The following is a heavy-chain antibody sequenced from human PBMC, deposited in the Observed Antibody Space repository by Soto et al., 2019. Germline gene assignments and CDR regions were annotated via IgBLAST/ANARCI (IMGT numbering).Heavy chain of an antibody. Sequence: QVQLVESGGGLVKPGVSLRLSCAASGIVFSDYMSWVRQAPWKGLEWLSYISGSGRTIYSADSVKGRFTISRDNATTSRYLRMNNVRTEDTSVYYGARLPLPWGWFDPWGQGTLVTVSS. CDR3: ARLPLPWGWFDP. D-gene: IGHD3-16*01. J-gene: IGHJ5*02. CDR2: ISGSGRTI. V-gene: IGHV3-11*01. CDR1: GIVFSDY.